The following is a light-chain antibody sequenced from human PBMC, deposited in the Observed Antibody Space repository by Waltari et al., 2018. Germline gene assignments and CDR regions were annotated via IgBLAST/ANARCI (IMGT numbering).Light chain of an antibody. Sequence: RAIQGISSALAWFQQKPGKAPKLLIYSASTLESGVPSRFSGSGSGTDFTLTISSLQPEDFATYYCQQLNSYPVTFGGGTKVEI. CDR2: SAS. CDR3: QQLNSYPVT. V-gene: IGKV1-9*01. CDR1: QGISSA. J-gene: IGKJ4*01.